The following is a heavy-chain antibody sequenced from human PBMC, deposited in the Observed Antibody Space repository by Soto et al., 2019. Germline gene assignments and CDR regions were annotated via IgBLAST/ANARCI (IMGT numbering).Heavy chain of an antibody. CDR1: GGSISGGDYY. CDR3: AAGGGLPRYY. CDR2: VFYSGST. Sequence: TSETLSLTCTVSGGSISGGDYYWSWIRQPPGKGLEWIGYVFYSGSTYYNPSLKSRATISVDTSKNQFSLKLSSVTAADTAVYYCAAGGGLPRYYWGQGTLVTVSS. J-gene: IGHJ4*02. V-gene: IGHV4-30-4*01. D-gene: IGHD5-12*01.